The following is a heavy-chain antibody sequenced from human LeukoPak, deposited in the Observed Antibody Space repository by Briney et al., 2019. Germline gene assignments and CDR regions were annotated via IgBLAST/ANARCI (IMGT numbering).Heavy chain of an antibody. V-gene: IGHV3-30*02. Sequence: GGSPRLSCAASGFTFSSYGMHWVRQAPGKGLEWVAFIRYDGSNRFYADSVKGRFTISRDNSKNTLYVRMNSLRAEDTAVYYCATTIFGVVMPPGYWGQGTLVTVSS. D-gene: IGHD3-3*01. CDR3: ATTIFGVVMPPGY. CDR2: IRYDGSNR. CDR1: GFTFSSYG. J-gene: IGHJ4*02.